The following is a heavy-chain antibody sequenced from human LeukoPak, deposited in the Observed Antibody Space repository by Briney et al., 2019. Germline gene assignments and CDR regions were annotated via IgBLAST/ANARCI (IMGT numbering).Heavy chain of an antibody. CDR2: IYYSGST. CDR1: GGSISSYY. D-gene: IGHD2-15*01. Sequence: PSGTLSLTCTVSGGSISSYYWSWIRQPPGKGLEWIGYIYYSGSTNYNPSLKSRVTISVDTSKNQFSLKLSSVTAADTAVYYCASLFDCSGGSCPDYWGQGTLVTVSS. V-gene: IGHV4-59*01. J-gene: IGHJ4*02. CDR3: ASLFDCSGGSCPDY.